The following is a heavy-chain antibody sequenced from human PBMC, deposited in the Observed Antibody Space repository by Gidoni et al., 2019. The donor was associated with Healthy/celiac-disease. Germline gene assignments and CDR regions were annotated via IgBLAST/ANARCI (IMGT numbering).Heavy chain of an antibody. CDR3: ARGLGVTDFDY. CDR1: GYSFTSYW. Sequence: EVQLAQSGAEVKKPGESLKISGKGSGYSFTSYWIGLLRQMPGKGLEWMWIIYPVDSDTRYSPSFQGQVTISAHKSISTAYLQWSSLKASDTAMYYCARGLGVTDFDYWGQGTLVTVSS. V-gene: IGHV5-51*01. CDR2: IYPVDSDT. J-gene: IGHJ4*02. D-gene: IGHD3-10*01.